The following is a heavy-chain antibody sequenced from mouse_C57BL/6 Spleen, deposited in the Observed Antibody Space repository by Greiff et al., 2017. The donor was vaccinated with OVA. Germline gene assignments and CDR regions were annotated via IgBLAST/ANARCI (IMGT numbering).Heavy chain of an antibody. V-gene: IGHV14-4*01. D-gene: IGHD1-1*02. Sequence: VQLKESGAELVRPGASVKLSCTASGFNIKDDYMHWVKQRPEQGLEWIGWIDPENGDTEYASKFQGKATITADTSSNTAYLQLSSLTSEDTAVYYCTTFGRDYWGQGTTLTVSS. CDR3: TTFGRDY. CDR1: GFNIKDDY. J-gene: IGHJ2*01. CDR2: IDPENGDT.